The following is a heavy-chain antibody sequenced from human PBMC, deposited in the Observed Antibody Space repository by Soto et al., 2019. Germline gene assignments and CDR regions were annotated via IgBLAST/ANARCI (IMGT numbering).Heavy chain of an antibody. D-gene: IGHD3-16*02. CDR2: IYYSGST. J-gene: IGHJ4*02. CDR3: ARGYDYIWGSYRPPGPPGGQYYFDY. CDR1: GGSISRYY. V-gene: IGHV4-59*08. Sequence: SETLSLTCTVSGGSISRYYGSWIRQPPGKGLEWIGYIYYSGSTNYNPSLKSRVTIPVDTSKDQFSLKLSSVTAADTAVSYCARGYDYIWGSYRPPGPPGGQYYFDYWGQGTLVTVSS.